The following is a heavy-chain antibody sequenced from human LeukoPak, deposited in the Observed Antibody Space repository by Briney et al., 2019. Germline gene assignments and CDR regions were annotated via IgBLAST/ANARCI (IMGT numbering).Heavy chain of an antibody. D-gene: IGHD6-19*01. V-gene: IGHV1-2*02. J-gene: IGHJ4*02. CDR2: INPNSGGT. CDR3: ARDSSGWYYFDS. Sequence: ASVTVSCKASGYTFTGHYIHWVRQAPGQGFEWMGWINPNSGGTKYAQNFQSRVTMTRDTSIITAYMELSRLRSDDTAVYYCARDSSGWYYFDSWGQGTLVTVSS. CDR1: GYTFTGHY.